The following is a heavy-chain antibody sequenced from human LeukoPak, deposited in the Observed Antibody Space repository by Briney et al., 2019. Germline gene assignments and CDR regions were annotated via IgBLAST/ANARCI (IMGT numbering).Heavy chain of an antibody. J-gene: IGHJ3*02. V-gene: IGHV5-51*01. CDR1: GYSFTNYW. CDR3: ARRRYCTGASCYAGVEAFDI. D-gene: IGHD2-2*01. CDR2: IYPGDSDT. Sequence: RGESLKISCKGSGYSFTNYWVGWVRQMPGKGLEWVGIIYPGDSDTGYRPSFQGQATISADKSITTAYLQWSSLKASNTAMYYCARRRYCTGASCYAGVEAFDIWGHGTMVTVSS.